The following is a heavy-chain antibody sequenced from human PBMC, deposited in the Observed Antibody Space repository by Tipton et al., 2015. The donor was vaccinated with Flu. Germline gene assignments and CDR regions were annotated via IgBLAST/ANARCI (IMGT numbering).Heavy chain of an antibody. V-gene: IGHV3-9*01. D-gene: IGHD4-11*01. CDR3: VKGAYTSPDYYSMDV. CDR1: GFTFGDYA. Sequence: QLVQSGGGVVQPGRSLRLSCVASGFTFGDYAMHWVRQVPGKGLDWVAGINWSGGAVEYAASVKGRFTMSRDNAKESVFLQMDSLTVEDSAVYYCVKGAYTSPDYYSMDVWGRGTTVTVSS. CDR2: INWSGGAV. J-gene: IGHJ6*02.